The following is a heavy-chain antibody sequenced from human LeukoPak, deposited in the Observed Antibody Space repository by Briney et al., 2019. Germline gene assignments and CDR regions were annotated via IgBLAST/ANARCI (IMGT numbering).Heavy chain of an antibody. CDR1: GFTFSTFA. Sequence: PGGSLRLSCAASGFTFSTFAMSWVRQAPGKGLEWVSTISGSGTSTYFADSVKGRFTISRDNSKNTLYLQMNSLRAEDTAVYYCAKDPEQLIGYCSGGTCSLRHWGQGTLVTVSS. CDR2: ISGSGTST. D-gene: IGHD2-15*01. V-gene: IGHV3-23*01. CDR3: AKDPEQLIGYCSGGTCSLRH. J-gene: IGHJ4*02.